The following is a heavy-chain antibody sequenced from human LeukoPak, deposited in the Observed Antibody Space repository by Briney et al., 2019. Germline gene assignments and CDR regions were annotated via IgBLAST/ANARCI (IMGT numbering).Heavy chain of an antibody. CDR2: IYYSGST. V-gene: IGHV4-59*01. CDR3: ARGDYEIDY. Sequence: PSETLSLTCTVCGGSINSFYWSWIRQPPGKGLEWIGYIYYSGSTNYNPSLKSRVTISVDTSKNQFSLKLSSVTAADTAVYYCARGDYEIDYWGQGTLVTVS. CDR1: GGSINSFY. D-gene: IGHD4-17*01. J-gene: IGHJ4*02.